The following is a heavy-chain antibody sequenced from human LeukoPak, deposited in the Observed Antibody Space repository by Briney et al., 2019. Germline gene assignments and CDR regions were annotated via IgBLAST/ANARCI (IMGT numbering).Heavy chain of an antibody. Sequence: GGSLRLSCAASGFTFSTYAMHWVRQAPGKGLEWVAVISNDATKKYYADSVKGRSTISRDNSENTLYLQMDSLRAEDTAVYYCAKDMNTVTTTFDYWGQGTLVTVSS. CDR3: AKDMNTVTTTFDY. CDR1: GFTFSTYA. J-gene: IGHJ4*02. V-gene: IGHV3-30*18. D-gene: IGHD4-17*01. CDR2: ISNDATKK.